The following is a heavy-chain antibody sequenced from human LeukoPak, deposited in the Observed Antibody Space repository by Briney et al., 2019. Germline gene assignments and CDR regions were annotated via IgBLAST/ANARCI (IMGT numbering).Heavy chain of an antibody. Sequence: GGSLRLSCAVSGFTLRNYWMIWVRQAPGKGLEWVANINEDGSKKYYVGSVEGRFTISRDDAKNSLFLQMNSLRDEDTGVYYCATSTYSSSPSWGQGTLVSVSS. J-gene: IGHJ5*02. CDR3: ATSTYSSSPS. CDR1: GFTLRNYW. D-gene: IGHD6-6*01. V-gene: IGHV3-7*01. CDR2: INEDGSKK.